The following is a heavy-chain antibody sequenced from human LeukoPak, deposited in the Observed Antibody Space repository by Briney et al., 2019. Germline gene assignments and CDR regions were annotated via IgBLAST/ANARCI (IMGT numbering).Heavy chain of an antibody. CDR2: IYSGTI. CDR3: ARDRPLGIYMDV. J-gene: IGHJ6*03. D-gene: IGHD7-27*01. Sequence: PGGSLRLSCTVSGFTVSSNSMSWVRQAPGKGLEWVSFIYSGTIHYSDSVRGRFTISRDNSKNTLYLQMNSLRAEDTAVYYCARDRPLGIYMDVWGKGTTVTISS. V-gene: IGHV3-53*01. CDR1: GFTVSSNS.